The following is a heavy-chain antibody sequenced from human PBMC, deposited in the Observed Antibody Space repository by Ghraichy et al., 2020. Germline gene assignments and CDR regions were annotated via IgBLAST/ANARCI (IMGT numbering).Heavy chain of an antibody. D-gene: IGHD3-10*01. Sequence: LSLTCAASGFTFDNYGMSWVRQAPGKGLEWVSGISWNGGSTGYTDSVKGRFTISRDSAKNTLSLQMNSLTGEDTALYFCARDGSQGYYYGMDVWGQGTTVIVSS. CDR2: ISWNGGST. CDR1: GFTFDNYG. CDR3: ARDGSQGYYYGMDV. V-gene: IGHV3-20*04. J-gene: IGHJ6*02.